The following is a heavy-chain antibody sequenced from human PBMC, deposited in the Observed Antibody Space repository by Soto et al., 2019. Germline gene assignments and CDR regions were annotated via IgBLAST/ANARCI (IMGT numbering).Heavy chain of an antibody. CDR1: GFTFSSHD. V-gene: IGHV3-13*01. J-gene: IGHJ2*01. CDR3: EREQPIADGSWFLDL. CDR2: TGTTGDT. D-gene: IGHD2-21*01. Sequence: PGGSLRLSCVASGFTFSSHDMHWVRQVPGKGLEWVAGTGTTGDTYYPGSVKGRFIVSREDAKNSLYLQMNTLRAGDTAVYYCEREQPIADGSWFLDLWGRGTLVPVSS.